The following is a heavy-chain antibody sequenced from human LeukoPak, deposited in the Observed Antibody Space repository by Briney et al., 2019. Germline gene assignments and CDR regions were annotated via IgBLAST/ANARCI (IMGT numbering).Heavy chain of an antibody. J-gene: IGHJ6*02. D-gene: IGHD2-2*01. Sequence: APVKVFCKASGYTFTGYYMHWVRQAPGQGLEWMGIINPSGGSTSYAQKFQGRVTMTRDTSTSTVYMELSSLRSEDTAVYYCARSGYCSSTSCYDREYYYYGMDVWGQGTTVTVSS. CDR2: INPSGGST. CDR1: GYTFTGYY. V-gene: IGHV1-46*01. CDR3: ARSGYCSSTSCYDREYYYYGMDV.